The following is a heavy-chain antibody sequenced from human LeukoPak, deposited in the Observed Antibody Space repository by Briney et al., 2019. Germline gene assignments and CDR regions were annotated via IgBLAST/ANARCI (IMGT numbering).Heavy chain of an antibody. J-gene: IGHJ3*02. Sequence: SETLSLTCTVSGGSISSGDYYWSWIRQPPGKGLEWIGYIYYGGSTYYNPSLKSRVTISVDTSKNQFSLKLSSVTAADTAVYYCARDEGRVAFGVVIINAFDIWGQGTMVTVSS. V-gene: IGHV4-30-4*08. D-gene: IGHD3-3*01. CDR3: ARDEGRVAFGVVIINAFDI. CDR2: IYYGGST. CDR1: GGSISSGDYY.